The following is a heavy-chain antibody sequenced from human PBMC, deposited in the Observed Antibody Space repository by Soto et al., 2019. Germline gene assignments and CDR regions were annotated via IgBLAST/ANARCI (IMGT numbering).Heavy chain of an antibody. CDR1: GFSFSVYA. D-gene: IGHD3-22*01. CDR3: ASGAAFYYDTSRY. V-gene: IGHV3-30-3*01. J-gene: IGHJ4*02. CDR2: ISPNGNNQ. Sequence: PVGSLRLSCAAPGFSFSVYALHWIRQAPGEGLEWVAVISPNGNNQYYADSVKGRFTISRDTSKSTLSLQMTSLRPEDTAVYYCASGAAFYYDTSRYWGQGTLVTVSS.